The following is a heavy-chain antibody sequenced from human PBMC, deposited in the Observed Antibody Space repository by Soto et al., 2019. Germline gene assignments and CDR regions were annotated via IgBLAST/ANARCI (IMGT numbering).Heavy chain of an antibody. CDR2: INHSGST. Sequence: QVQLQQWGAGLLKPSETLSLTCAVYGGSFSGYYWSWIRQPPGKGLEWIGEINHSGSTNYNPSLKSRVTISVDTSKNQFSLELSSVTAADTAVYDCASFLARIAVAGTGGWFDPWGQGTLVTVSS. D-gene: IGHD6-19*01. CDR3: ASFLARIAVAGTGGWFDP. CDR1: GGSFSGYY. J-gene: IGHJ5*02. V-gene: IGHV4-34*01.